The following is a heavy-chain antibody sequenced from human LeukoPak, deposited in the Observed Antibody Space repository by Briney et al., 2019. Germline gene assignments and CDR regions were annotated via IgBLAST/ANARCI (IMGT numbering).Heavy chain of an antibody. V-gene: IGHV3-23*01. CDR3: AKKGIAAADSFDY. J-gene: IGHJ4*02. Sequence: GGSLRLSCAASGFTFSSYVMSWVRQAPGKGQEWVSGISGSGGSTYYADSVKGRFTTSRDNSKNTLYLQMNSLRAEDTAIYYCAKKGIAAADSFDYWGQGTLVTVSS. CDR2: ISGSGGST. D-gene: IGHD6-13*01. CDR1: GFTFSSYV.